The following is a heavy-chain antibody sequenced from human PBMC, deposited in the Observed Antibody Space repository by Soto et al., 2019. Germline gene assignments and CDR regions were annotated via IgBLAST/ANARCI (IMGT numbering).Heavy chain of an antibody. CDR1: GGTFSSYA. V-gene: IGHV1-69*13. CDR2: IIPIFGTA. J-gene: IGHJ6*02. CDR3: ARARTELWFGNYYYYGMDV. Sequence: VASVKVSCKASGGTFSSYAISWVRQAPGQGLEWMGGIIPIFGTANYAQKFQGRVTITADESTSTAYMELSSLRSEDTAVYYCARARTELWFGNYYYYGMDVWGQGTTVTVSS. D-gene: IGHD3-10*01.